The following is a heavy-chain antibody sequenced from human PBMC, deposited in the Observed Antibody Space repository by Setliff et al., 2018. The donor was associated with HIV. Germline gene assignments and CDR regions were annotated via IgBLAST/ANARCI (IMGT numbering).Heavy chain of an antibody. CDR2: INPYNGAT. CDR1: GYTFFEYY. J-gene: IGHJ4*02. CDR3: ARAPIYCGGDCYLFDY. V-gene: IGHV1-2*02. Sequence: ASVKVSCKASGYTFFEYYMFWLRQAPGQGLEWMGWINPYNGATKSAHKFQGRVTVTRDTSITTIYMELTRLTSDDTAIYYCARAPIYCGGDCYLFDYWGQGTLVTVSS. D-gene: IGHD2-21*02.